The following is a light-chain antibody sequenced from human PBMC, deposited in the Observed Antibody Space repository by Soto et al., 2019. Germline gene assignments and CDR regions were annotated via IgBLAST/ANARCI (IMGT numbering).Light chain of an antibody. J-gene: IGKJ2*01. CDR3: MQALQTPST. V-gene: IGKV2-28*01. CDR2: LGS. Sequence: IVMTQSPLSLPVTPGEPASISCRSSQSLLHSNGYNYLDWYLQKPGQSPQLLIYLGSNRASGVPARLSGSGSGTDYTLKISRVEAEDVGVYYCMQALQTPSTFGQGTKLEIK. CDR1: QSLLHSNGYNY.